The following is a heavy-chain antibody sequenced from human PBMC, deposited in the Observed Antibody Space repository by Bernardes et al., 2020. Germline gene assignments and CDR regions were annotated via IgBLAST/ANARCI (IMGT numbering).Heavy chain of an antibody. CDR2: IYYSGST. CDR1: GGSISSYY. D-gene: IGHD3-22*01. J-gene: IGHJ5*02. Sequence: SETLSLTCTVSGGSISSYYWSWIRQPPGKGLEWIGYIYYSGSTHYNPSLKSRVTISVDTSKNQFSLKLSSVTAADTAVYYCAREDYDSSGYYYNWFDPWGQGTLVTVSS. CDR3: AREDYDSSGYYYNWFDP. V-gene: IGHV4-59*01.